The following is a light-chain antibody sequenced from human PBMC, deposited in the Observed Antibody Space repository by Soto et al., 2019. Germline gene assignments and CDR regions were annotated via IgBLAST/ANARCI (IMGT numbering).Light chain of an antibody. CDR2: DSA. Sequence: DIEMTQSPSSLSASVGDRVTVTCQASQDITYHLNWYQQKPGKAPKLLIYDSANLETGVPSRFSGSGSGTDFTFAISSLQAEDIATDYCQQYDSFPTFGQGTQREIK. CDR3: QQYDSFPT. V-gene: IGKV1-33*01. CDR1: QDITYH. J-gene: IGKJ2*01.